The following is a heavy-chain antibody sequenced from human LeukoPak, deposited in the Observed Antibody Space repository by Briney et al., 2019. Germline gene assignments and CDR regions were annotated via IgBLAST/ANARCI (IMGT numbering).Heavy chain of an antibody. V-gene: IGHV4-39*07. D-gene: IGHD3-22*01. CDR1: GGSISSSSYY. CDR3: ARGVRYDSSGYYYFGFDY. CDR2: IYYSGST. Sequence: NPSETLSLTCTVSGGSISSSSYYWGWIRQPPGKWLEWIESIYYSGSTYYNPSLKSRVTMSVDTSKNQFSLKLSSVTAADTAVYYCARGVRYDSSGYYYFGFDYWGQGTLVTVSS. J-gene: IGHJ4*02.